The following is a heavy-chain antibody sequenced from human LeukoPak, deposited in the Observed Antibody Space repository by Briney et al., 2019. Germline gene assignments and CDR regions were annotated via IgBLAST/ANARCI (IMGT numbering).Heavy chain of an antibody. D-gene: IGHD6-13*01. CDR2: IRYDGSNK. V-gene: IGHV3-30*02. CDR1: GFTFSSYG. Sequence: GGSLRLSCAASGFTFSSYGMHWVRQAPGKGLEWVAFIRYDGSNKYYADSVKGRFTISRDNSKNTLYLQMNSLRAEDTAVYYCAKRAYSLDYFDYWGQGTLVTVSS. CDR3: AKRAYSLDYFDY. J-gene: IGHJ4*02.